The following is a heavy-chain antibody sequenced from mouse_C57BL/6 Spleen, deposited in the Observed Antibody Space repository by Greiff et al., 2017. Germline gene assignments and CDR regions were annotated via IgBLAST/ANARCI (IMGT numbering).Heavy chain of an antibody. CDR1: GYSITSGYY. D-gene: IGHD2-5*01. Sequence: VQLQQSGPGLVKPSQSLSLTCSVTGYSITSGYYWNWIRQFPGNKLEWMGYISYDGSNNYNPSLKNRISITRDTSKNQFFLKLNSVTTEDTATYYCARYSNYVDYAMDYWGQGTSVTVSS. V-gene: IGHV3-6*01. CDR2: ISYDGSN. J-gene: IGHJ4*01. CDR3: ARYSNYVDYAMDY.